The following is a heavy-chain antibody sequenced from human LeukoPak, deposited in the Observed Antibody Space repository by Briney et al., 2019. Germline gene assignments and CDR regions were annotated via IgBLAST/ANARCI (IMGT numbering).Heavy chain of an antibody. D-gene: IGHD6-19*01. CDR3: ARLVAVAGLSWYFDY. J-gene: IGHJ4*02. Sequence: GESLKISCNGSGYIFTTYWIGWVRQMPGKGLEWRGIIYPGDSDTRYSPSFQGQVTFSADKSITTAYLQWSSLKASDTAMYYCARLVAVAGLSWYFDYWGQGALVTVSS. V-gene: IGHV5-51*01. CDR1: GYIFTTYW. CDR2: IYPGDSDT.